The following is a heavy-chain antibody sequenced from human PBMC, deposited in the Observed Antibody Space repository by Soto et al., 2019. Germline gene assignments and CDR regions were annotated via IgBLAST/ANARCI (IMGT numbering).Heavy chain of an antibody. Sequence: SQTLSLTCAISGDSVSSNSAAWNWIRQSPSRALKWLGRTYYRSKWYNDYAVSVKSRITINPDTSKNQFSLQLNSVTPEDTAVYYCASSGSTTVVRARAFDIWGQGTMVTVSS. V-gene: IGHV6-1*01. D-gene: IGHD4-17*01. J-gene: IGHJ3*02. CDR3: ASSGSTTVVRARAFDI. CDR2: TYYRSKWYN. CDR1: GDSVSSNSAA.